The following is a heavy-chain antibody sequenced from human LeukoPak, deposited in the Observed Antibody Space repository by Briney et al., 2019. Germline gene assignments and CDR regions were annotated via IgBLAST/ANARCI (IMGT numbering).Heavy chain of an antibody. Sequence: GESLQISCKGSGYSFTSYWIGWGRQIPGKGLEWMGIIYPGDSDTRYSPSFQAHVTISAAKSISTAYLQWSSLKASDTAMYYCARRVGARAETIDYWGQGTLVTVSS. D-gene: IGHD1-26*01. CDR1: GYSFTSYW. CDR2: IYPGDSDT. J-gene: IGHJ4*02. CDR3: ARRVGARAETIDY. V-gene: IGHV5-51*01.